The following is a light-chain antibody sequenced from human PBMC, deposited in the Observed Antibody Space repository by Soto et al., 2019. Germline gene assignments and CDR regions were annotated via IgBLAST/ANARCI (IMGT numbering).Light chain of an antibody. CDR1: SSNIGAGYD. Sequence: QSVLTQPPSVSGAPGQRVTISCTGSSSNIGAGYDVHWYQQLPGTAPKLLIYGSSNRPSGVPDRFSGSKSGTSASLAITGLQAEDEADYYCQSYDSSLSALYVFGTGTKSPS. J-gene: IGLJ1*01. V-gene: IGLV1-40*01. CDR2: GSS. CDR3: QSYDSSLSALYV.